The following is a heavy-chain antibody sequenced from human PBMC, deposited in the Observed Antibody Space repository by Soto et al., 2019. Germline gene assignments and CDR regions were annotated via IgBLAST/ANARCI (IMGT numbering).Heavy chain of an antibody. D-gene: IGHD2-15*01. J-gene: IGHJ3*02. CDR3: AREPRYCRGGSCSITGDAYDI. CDR1: GFIVSDTY. V-gene: IGHV3-66*01. CDR2: ISNRGDT. Sequence: EVQLVESGGGLVQPGGSLRLSCTASGFIVSDTYVTWVRQAPGKGLEWVSVISNRGDTHYADSVRGRVSLSRDISDNTLHLQMNNLRVEDTAVYYCAREPRYCRGGSCSITGDAYDIWGQGTMVTFSS.